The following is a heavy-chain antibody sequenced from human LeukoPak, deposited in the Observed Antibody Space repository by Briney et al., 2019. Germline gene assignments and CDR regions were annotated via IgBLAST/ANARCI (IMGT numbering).Heavy chain of an antibody. CDR2: FDPEDGEI. D-gene: IGHD5-12*01. V-gene: IGHV1-24*01. CDR1: GYTLTEFS. CDR3: ATTGSGRPDAFEI. Sequence: ASVKVSCKVSGYTLTEFSMHWVRQAPGKGLEWMGSFDPEDGEIIYAQKFQGRVTMTEDTSTDTAYMELSSLRSEDTAVYYCATTGSGRPDAFEIWGQGTMVTVSS. J-gene: IGHJ3*02.